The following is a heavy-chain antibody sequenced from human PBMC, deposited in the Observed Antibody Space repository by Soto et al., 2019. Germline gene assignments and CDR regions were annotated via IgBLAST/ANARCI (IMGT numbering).Heavy chain of an antibody. V-gene: IGHV3-49*03. Sequence: GGSLRLSCTASGFTFGDYAMSWFRQAPGKGLEWVGFIRSKAYGGTTEYAASVKGRFTISRDDSKSIAYLQMNSLKTEDTAVYYCTIALYPFSSSTPTHYYYNGMDVWGQGTTVTGSS. CDR1: GFTFGDYA. CDR3: TIALYPFSSSTPTHYYYNGMDV. CDR2: IRSKAYGGTT. J-gene: IGHJ6*02. D-gene: IGHD6-6*01.